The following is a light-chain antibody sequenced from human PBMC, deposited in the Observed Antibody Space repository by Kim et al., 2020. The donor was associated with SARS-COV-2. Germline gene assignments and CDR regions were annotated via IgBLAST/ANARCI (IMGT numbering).Light chain of an antibody. CDR2: LNSDGSH. CDR3: QTWGTGTNWV. V-gene: IGLV4-69*01. Sequence: VKPPCTLSSGHSSYAIAWHQQQPEKGPRYLMKLNSDGSHSKGDGIPDRFSGSSAGAERYLTISSLQSEDEADYYCQTWGTGTNWVFGGGTQLTVL. J-gene: IGLJ3*02. CDR1: SGHSSYA.